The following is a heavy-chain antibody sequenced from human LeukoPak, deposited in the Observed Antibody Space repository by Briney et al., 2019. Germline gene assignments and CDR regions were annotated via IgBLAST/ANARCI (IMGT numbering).Heavy chain of an antibody. J-gene: IGHJ6*03. Sequence: PGGSLRLSCAASGCISDDYGMSWVRQAPGKGLEWVSGINWNAGSTGYADSVKGRFTISRDNSKNSLYLEMNRLRVEDTALYYCARDREDTYLDVWGKGTTVTVSS. V-gene: IGHV3-20*04. CDR1: GCISDDYG. D-gene: IGHD2-15*01. CDR3: ARDREDTYLDV. CDR2: INWNAGST.